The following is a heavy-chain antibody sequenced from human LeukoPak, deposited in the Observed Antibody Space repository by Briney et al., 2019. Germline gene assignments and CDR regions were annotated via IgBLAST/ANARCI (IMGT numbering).Heavy chain of an antibody. CDR3: ARSGGYSGYDDFDY. D-gene: IGHD5-12*01. CDR1: GYTFTGYY. Sequence: GASVKVSCKASGYTFTGYYMHWVRQAPGQGLEWMGWINPNSGGTNYAQKFQGRVTMTRDTSISTAYMELNRLRSDDTAVYYCARSGGYSGYDDFDYWGQGTLVTVSS. J-gene: IGHJ4*02. V-gene: IGHV1-2*02. CDR2: INPNSGGT.